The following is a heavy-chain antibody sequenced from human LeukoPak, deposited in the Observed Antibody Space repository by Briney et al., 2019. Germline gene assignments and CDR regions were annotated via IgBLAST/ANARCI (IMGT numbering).Heavy chain of an antibody. Sequence: ASVKVSCKASGYTFTGYNIHWVRQAPGQGLEWMGWVNPNSGGTNYAQKFQGRVTMTRDTSISTAYMELSRLRSDDTAVYYCARDRYSGPADYWGLGTLVTVSS. J-gene: IGHJ4*02. CDR3: ARDRYSGPADY. CDR2: VNPNSGGT. CDR1: GYTFTGYN. D-gene: IGHD1-26*01. V-gene: IGHV1-2*02.